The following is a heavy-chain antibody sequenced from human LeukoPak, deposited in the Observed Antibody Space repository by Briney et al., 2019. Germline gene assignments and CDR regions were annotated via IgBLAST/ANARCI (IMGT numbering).Heavy chain of an antibody. CDR3: AKAPHFDFWSGYSYYFDY. D-gene: IGHD3-3*01. J-gene: IGHJ4*02. CDR1: NFILSTYA. V-gene: IGHV3-23*01. CDR2: LSGSGGNT. Sequence: GGSLRLSCSASNFILSTYAMSWVRQAPGKGLDWVASLSGSGGNTYYAESVKGRFTISRDISRDTVYLQMNSLRAEDTAVYYCAKAPHFDFWSGYSYYFDYWGQGTPVTVSS.